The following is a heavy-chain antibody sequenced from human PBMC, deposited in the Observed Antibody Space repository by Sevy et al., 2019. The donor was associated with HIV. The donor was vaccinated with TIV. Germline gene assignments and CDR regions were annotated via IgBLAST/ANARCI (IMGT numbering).Heavy chain of an antibody. CDR2: IYHSGST. J-gene: IGHJ6*02. CDR3: ARDLHNYDFWSGYQSYGMDV. V-gene: IGHV4-4*02. Sequence: SETRSLTCAVSGGSINSSNWWSWVRQPPGKGLEWIGEIYHSGSTNYNPSLKSRVTISVDKSKNQFSLKLSSVTAAGTAVYYCARDLHNYDFWSGYQSYGMDVWGQGTTVTVSS. D-gene: IGHD3-3*01. CDR1: GGSINSSNW.